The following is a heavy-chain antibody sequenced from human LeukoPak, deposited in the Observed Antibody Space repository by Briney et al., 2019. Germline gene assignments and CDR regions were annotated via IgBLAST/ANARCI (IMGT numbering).Heavy chain of an antibody. J-gene: IGHJ4*02. CDR2: IYSGGST. D-gene: IGHD3-10*01. CDR3: ARGRGYGSGRNDY. CDR1: GFTFNNAW. Sequence: QPGGSLRLSCAASGFTFNNAWMSWVRQAPGKGLEWVSVIYSGGSTYYADSVKGRFTISRDNSKNTLYLQMNSLRAEDTAVYYCARGRGYGSGRNDYWGQGTLVTVSS. V-gene: IGHV3-66*01.